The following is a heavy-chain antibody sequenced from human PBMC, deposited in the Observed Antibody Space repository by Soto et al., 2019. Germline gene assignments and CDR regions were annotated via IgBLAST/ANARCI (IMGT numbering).Heavy chain of an antibody. Sequence: DVQLVESGGGLVQPGRSLRLSCAASGFKFRDYWMSWVRQAPGKGLEWVGNIKHDTSEADYADSVKGRFTITRDNIKNFLFLQMNGMRSDDTASYYCARDGLLFSGPYRTSRFDYWGLGTLVTVSS. J-gene: IGHJ4*02. CDR3: ARDGLLFSGPYRTSRFDY. D-gene: IGHD3-16*02. V-gene: IGHV3-7*03. CDR1: GFKFRDYW. CDR2: IKHDTSEA.